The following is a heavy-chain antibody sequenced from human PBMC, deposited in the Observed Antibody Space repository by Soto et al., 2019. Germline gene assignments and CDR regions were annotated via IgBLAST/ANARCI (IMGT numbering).Heavy chain of an antibody. V-gene: IGHV1-18*01. D-gene: IGHD2-2*01. J-gene: IGHJ4*02. Sequence: ASVKVSCKAPGDSFNTFGISWVRQAPGQGLEWMGWISGYNGDTKYAQKFQGRVMMTADTSTTTAYMELGSLNSDDTALYYCAREYCTATSCYGVDYWGQGTLVTVSS. CDR1: GDSFNTFG. CDR3: AREYCTATSCYGVDY. CDR2: ISGYNGDT.